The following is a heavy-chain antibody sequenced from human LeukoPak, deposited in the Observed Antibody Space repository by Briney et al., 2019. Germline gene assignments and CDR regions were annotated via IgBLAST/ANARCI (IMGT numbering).Heavy chain of an antibody. CDR1: GGSFSGSY. CDR2: INHSGST. D-gene: IGHD3-10*01. Sequence: SETLSLTCAVYGGSFSGSYWTWIRQPPGKGLEWIGEINHSGSTNSNPSLKSRVTTSVDTSKKQFSLQLTSVTAADTAVYYCARRLGRRFGERFYYYYMDVWGKGTTVTISS. V-gene: IGHV4-34*01. J-gene: IGHJ6*03. CDR3: ARRLGRRFGERFYYYYMDV.